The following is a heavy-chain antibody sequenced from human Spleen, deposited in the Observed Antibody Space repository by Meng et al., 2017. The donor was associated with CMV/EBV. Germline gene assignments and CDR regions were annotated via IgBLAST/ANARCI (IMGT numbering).Heavy chain of an antibody. CDR2: ISAYNSNT. CDR3: ARDNLPYYYYYGMDV. J-gene: IGHJ6*02. V-gene: IGHV1-18*01. CDR1: GYVFSGYG. Sequence: ASVKVSCKTSGYVFSGYGITWVRQAPGQGVEWMGWISAYNSNTNYAQKVQGRVTMSVATSTSTAYMELRSLRSDDTAVYYCARDNLPYYYYYGMDVWGQGTTVTVSS.